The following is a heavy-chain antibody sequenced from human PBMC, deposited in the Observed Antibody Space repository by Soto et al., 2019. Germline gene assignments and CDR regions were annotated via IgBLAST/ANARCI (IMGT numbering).Heavy chain of an antibody. Sequence: GGSLRLSCAGSGFTFNSYAMSWVRQAPGKGLEWVSGIRGSGGSTYYADYVKGRFTISRDNSKNTLYLQMNSLRAEVTVLYYCAKDHDFWSGYYPFDYWGQGTLVTVSS. CDR2: IRGSGGST. CDR3: AKDHDFWSGYYPFDY. CDR1: GFTFNSYA. V-gene: IGHV3-23*01. J-gene: IGHJ4*02. D-gene: IGHD3-3*01.